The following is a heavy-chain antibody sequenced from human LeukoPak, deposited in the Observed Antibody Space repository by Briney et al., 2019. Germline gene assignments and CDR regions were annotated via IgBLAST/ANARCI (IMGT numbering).Heavy chain of an antibody. CDR2: INPNSGGT. CDR3: ARTYSSSWGYFDY. J-gene: IGHJ4*02. D-gene: IGHD6-13*01. CDR1: GYTLTGYY. Sequence: GASVKVSCKASGYTLTGYYMHWVRQAPGQGLEWMGWINPNSGGTNYAQKFQGRVTMTRDTSISTAYMELSRLRSDDTAVYYCARTYSSSWGYFDYWGQGTLVTVSS. V-gene: IGHV1-2*02.